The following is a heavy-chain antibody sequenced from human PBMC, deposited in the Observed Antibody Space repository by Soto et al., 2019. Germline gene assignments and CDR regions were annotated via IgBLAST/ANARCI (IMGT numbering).Heavy chain of an antibody. CDR3: ARDPGYCSSTSCPIPFDY. CDR1: GFTFSDYY. V-gene: IGHV3-11*01. D-gene: IGHD2-2*01. CDR2: ISSSGSTI. Sequence: GGSLRLSCAASGFTFSDYYMSWIRQAPGKGLEWVSYISSSGSTIYYADSVKGRFTISRDNAKNSLYLQMNSLRAEDTAVYYCARDPGYCSSTSCPIPFDYWGQGTLVTVSS. J-gene: IGHJ4*02.